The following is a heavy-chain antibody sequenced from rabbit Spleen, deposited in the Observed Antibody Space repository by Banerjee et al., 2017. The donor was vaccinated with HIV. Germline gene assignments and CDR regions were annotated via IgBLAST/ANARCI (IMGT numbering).Heavy chain of an antibody. J-gene: IGHJ4*01. V-gene: IGHV1S45*01. CDR1: GFSFSSGYY. CDR3: ATNHYTGDFNL. Sequence: QEQLVESGGGLVKPGASLTLTCKASGFSFSSGYYMSWVRQAPGKGLEWIGCIGAGSSGTTYYASGAKGRFTISKTSSTTVTLQMTSLTAADTATYFCATNHYTGDFNLWGQGTLVTVS. CDR2: IGAGSSGTT. D-gene: IGHD4-1*01.